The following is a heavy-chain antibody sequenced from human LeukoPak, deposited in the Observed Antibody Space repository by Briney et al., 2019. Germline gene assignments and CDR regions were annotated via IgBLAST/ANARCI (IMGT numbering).Heavy chain of an antibody. J-gene: IGHJ4*02. CDR3: ARTLSEYSSSSLGY. V-gene: IGHV4-59*01. Sequence: SETLSLTCTVSGGSISSYYWSWNRQPPGKGLEWIGYIYYSGSTNYNPSLKSRVTISVDTSKNQFSLKLSSVTAADTAVYYCARTLSEYSSSSLGYWGQGTLVTVSS. CDR1: GGSISSYY. CDR2: IYYSGST. D-gene: IGHD6-6*01.